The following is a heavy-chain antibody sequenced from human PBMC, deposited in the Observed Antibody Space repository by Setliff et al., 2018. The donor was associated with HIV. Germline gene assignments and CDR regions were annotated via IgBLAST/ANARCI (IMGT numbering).Heavy chain of an antibody. D-gene: IGHD3-10*01. Sequence: PGGSLRLSCATSGFTFSSYWMHWVRQAPGKGLQWIARIYSDGRSTDYAESVKGRFTISRDTARNTLYLQMNTVTAEDTAVYYCTTPRISGSSGWYFDYWGHGTLVTVSS. J-gene: IGHJ4*01. CDR2: IYSDGRST. V-gene: IGHV3-74*01. CDR1: GFTFSSYW. CDR3: TTPRISGSSGWYFDY.